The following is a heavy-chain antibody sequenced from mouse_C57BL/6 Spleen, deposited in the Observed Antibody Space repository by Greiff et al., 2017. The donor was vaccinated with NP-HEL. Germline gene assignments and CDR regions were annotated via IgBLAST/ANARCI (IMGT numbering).Heavy chain of an antibody. CDR3: ASLYGYDYAMDY. Sequence: EVQLVESGPGLVKPSQSLSLTCSVTGYSITSGYYWNWIRQFPGNKLEWMGYISYDGSNNYNPSLKNRISITRDTSKNQFFLKLNSVTTEDTATYYCASLYGYDYAMDYWGQGTSVTVSS. J-gene: IGHJ4*01. D-gene: IGHD2-2*01. CDR1: GYSITSGYY. CDR2: ISYDGSN. V-gene: IGHV3-6*01.